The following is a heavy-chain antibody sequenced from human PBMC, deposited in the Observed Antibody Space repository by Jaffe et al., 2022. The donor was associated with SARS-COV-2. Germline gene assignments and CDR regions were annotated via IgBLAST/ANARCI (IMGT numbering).Heavy chain of an antibody. D-gene: IGHD1-26*01. J-gene: IGHJ4*02. Sequence: EVQLVESGGGLVQPGGSLRLSCAASGFTFSSYEMNWVRQAPGKGLEWVSYISSSGSTIYYADSVKGRFTISRDNAKNSLYLQMNSLRAEDTAVYYCARGDLEWELLSGQGSFDYWGQGTLVTVSS. CDR3: ARGDLEWELLSGQGSFDY. V-gene: IGHV3-48*03. CDR1: GFTFSSYE. CDR2: ISSSGSTI.